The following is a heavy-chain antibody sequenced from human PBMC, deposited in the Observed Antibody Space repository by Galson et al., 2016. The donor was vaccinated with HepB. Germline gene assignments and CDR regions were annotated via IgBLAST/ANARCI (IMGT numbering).Heavy chain of an antibody. V-gene: IGHV3-7*03. Sequence: SLRLSCAASGFTFSSYWMTWVRQAPGKGLEWVANIKRDGSDIHYMDSVKGRFTISRDNARNSLYLQMNSLGADDTATYYCARDSTPVSYRDAFDIWGHGTVVIVSS. CDR3: ARDSTPVSYRDAFDI. CDR2: IKRDGSDI. D-gene: IGHD3-16*01. CDR1: GFTFSSYW. J-gene: IGHJ3*02.